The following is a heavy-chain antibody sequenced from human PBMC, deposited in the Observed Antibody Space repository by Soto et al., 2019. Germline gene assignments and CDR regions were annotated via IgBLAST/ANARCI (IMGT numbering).Heavy chain of an antibody. CDR3: SRGNDAYKGGRT. CDR2: IHPSGST. V-gene: IGHV4-34*01. CDR1: DGSLSDDY. D-gene: IGHD1-1*01. Sequence: SETLSLTCAVYDGSLSDDYYTWTRQSPGKGLEWIGEIHPSGSTYYNPFLKTRVTLSQDTSKEQFSLNLISVTAADTGEYYCSRGNDAYKGGRTWGQGTLVTVSS. J-gene: IGHJ5*02.